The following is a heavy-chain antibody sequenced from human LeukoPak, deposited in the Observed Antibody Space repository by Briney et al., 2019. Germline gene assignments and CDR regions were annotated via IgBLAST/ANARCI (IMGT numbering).Heavy chain of an antibody. CDR3: ARAGDTMVTTGNLDY. D-gene: IGHD4-17*01. CDR2: ISDSSSYT. CDR1: GFTFSDYY. Sequence: GGSLRLSCAASGFTFSDYYMSWIRQAPGKGLEWVSYISDSSSYTNYADSIKGLFTISRDNARSSVSLQMNSLRAEDTAVYYCARAGDTMVTTGNLDYWGQGTLVTVSS. V-gene: IGHV3-11*05. J-gene: IGHJ4*02.